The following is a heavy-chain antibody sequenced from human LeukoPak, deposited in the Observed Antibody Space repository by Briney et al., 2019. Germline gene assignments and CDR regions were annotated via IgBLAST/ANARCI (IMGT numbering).Heavy chain of an antibody. CDR3: VRDRTKYCSSTSCPLDY. CDR2: INPYSGGT. V-gene: IGHV1-2*02. D-gene: IGHD2-2*01. Sequence: ASVKVSCKASGYSFTGYYMHWVRQAPGQGLEWMGWINPYSGGTNYAQKFQGRATMTRDTSISTAYMELSRLRCDDTAVYYCVRDRTKYCSSTSCPLDYWGQGTLVTVSS. CDR1: GYSFTGYY. J-gene: IGHJ4*02.